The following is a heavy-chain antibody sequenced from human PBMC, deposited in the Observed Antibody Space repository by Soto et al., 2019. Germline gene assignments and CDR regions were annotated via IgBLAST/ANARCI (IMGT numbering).Heavy chain of an antibody. Sequence: QVQLQQWGAGLLKPSETLSLTCAVYGGSFSGYYWSWIRQPPGKGLEWIGEINHSGSTNYNPSLKSRVTISVDTSKNQFSLKLSSVTAADTAVYYCARSARKIGYCSGGSCYSYFDYWGQGTLVTVSS. CDR3: ARSARKIGYCSGGSCYSYFDY. CDR1: GGSFSGYY. V-gene: IGHV4-34*01. D-gene: IGHD2-15*01. CDR2: INHSGST. J-gene: IGHJ4*02.